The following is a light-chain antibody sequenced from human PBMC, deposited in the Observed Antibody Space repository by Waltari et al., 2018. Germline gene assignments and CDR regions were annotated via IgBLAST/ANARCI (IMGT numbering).Light chain of an antibody. Sequence: EIVLTQSPGTLSLSPGERATLSCRASQSGSKYLAWYQQKPGQAPRLLIYDASIRATGIPDRFSGSGWGTDFSLTISSLEPEDFAVYYCQKYGTLPATFGQGSKVQ. CDR3: QKYGTLPAT. V-gene: IGKV3-20*01. CDR2: DAS. CDR1: QSGSKY. J-gene: IGKJ1*01.